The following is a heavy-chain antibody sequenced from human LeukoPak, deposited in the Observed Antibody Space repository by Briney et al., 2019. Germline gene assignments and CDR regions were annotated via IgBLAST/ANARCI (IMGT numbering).Heavy chain of an antibody. J-gene: IGHJ6*03. V-gene: IGHV3-7*01. CDR3: AREHGYSGSYYYYYYMDV. Sequence: GGSLRLSCAASGFTVSSNYMSWVRQAPGKGLEWVANIKQDGSEKYYVDSVKGRFTISRDNAKNSLYLQMNSLRAEDTAVYYCAREHGYSGSYYYYYYMDVWGKGTTVTVSS. CDR1: GFTVSSNY. CDR2: IKQDGSEK. D-gene: IGHD1-26*01.